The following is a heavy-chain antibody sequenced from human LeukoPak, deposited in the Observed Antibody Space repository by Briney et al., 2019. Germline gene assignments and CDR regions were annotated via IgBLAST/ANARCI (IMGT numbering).Heavy chain of an antibody. CDR1: GFTFSRYT. J-gene: IGHJ3*01. Sequence: GGSLRLSCAASGFTFSRYTMNWVRQAPGKGLEWVSSISSSSSYIYYADSLRGRFAISRDNAKNSLYLQMNSLRVDDTAVYYCARDRGGAESHGFDAFDLWGQGTIVTVSS. CDR2: ISSSSSYI. D-gene: IGHD2-15*01. CDR3: ARDRGGAESHGFDAFDL. V-gene: IGHV3-21*01.